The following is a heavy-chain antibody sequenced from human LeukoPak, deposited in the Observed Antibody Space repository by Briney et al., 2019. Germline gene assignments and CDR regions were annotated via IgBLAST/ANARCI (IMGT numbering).Heavy chain of an antibody. V-gene: IGHV3-53*01. Sequence: GGSLRLSCAASGFTVSNYYMSWVRQAPGKGLEWVSVIYSGGMTYNADSVKGRFTISRDNSKNTLYLQMNSLSAEDTAVYYCARGHGSGSYGNGMDVWGQGTTVTVSS. CDR3: ARGHGSGSYGNGMDV. J-gene: IGHJ6*02. CDR1: GFTVSNYY. CDR2: IYSGGMT. D-gene: IGHD3-10*01.